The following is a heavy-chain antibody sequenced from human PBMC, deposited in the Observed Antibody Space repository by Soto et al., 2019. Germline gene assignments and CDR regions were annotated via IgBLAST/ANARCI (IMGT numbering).Heavy chain of an antibody. V-gene: IGHV1-69*06. D-gene: IGHD1-26*01. CDR2: ITPVSETA. CDR1: GGTLDSQG. Sequence: QVQLVQSGAEVQKPVSSVKVSCKASGGTLDSQGISWFRQAPGQGLEWMGRITPVSETANYAQRFQGRVTITADKSTSTAYMELSGLKSDDTAVYYCARGRLTATKSGARGAFEIWGQGTMIIVSS. CDR3: ARGRLTATKSGARGAFEI. J-gene: IGHJ3*02.